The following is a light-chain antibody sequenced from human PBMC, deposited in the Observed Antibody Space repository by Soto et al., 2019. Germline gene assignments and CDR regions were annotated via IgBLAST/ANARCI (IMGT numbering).Light chain of an antibody. CDR2: NDS. V-gene: IGLV3-21*02. CDR3: QVWDSSSEWV. J-gene: IGLJ3*02. Sequence: SYELSQPPSVSVAPGQTARITCGGNNIGTKSVHRYQQKPGQAPVLVVFNDSDRPSGIPERFSGSNSGDTATTATLTISRVEAGDEADYYCQVWDSSSEWVFGGGTKLTVL. CDR1: NIGTKS.